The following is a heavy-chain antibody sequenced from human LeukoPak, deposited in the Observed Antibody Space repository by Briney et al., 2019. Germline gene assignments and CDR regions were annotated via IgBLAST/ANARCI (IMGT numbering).Heavy chain of an antibody. J-gene: IGHJ4*02. V-gene: IGHV3-23*01. CDR2: IGGSGGST. Sequence: GGSLRLSCAASGFTFSSYAMRWVRQAPGKGLEWVLSIGGSGGSTYYADSVKGRFTISRDNSKNTLYLQMNSLRAEDTAVYYCARGREANIAAAGTFDYWGQGTLVTVSS. D-gene: IGHD6-13*01. CDR1: GFTFSSYA. CDR3: ARGREANIAAAGTFDY.